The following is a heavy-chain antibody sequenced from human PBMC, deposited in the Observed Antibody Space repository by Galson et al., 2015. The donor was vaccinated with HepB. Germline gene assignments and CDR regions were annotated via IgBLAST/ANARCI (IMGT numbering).Heavy chain of an antibody. D-gene: IGHD2-15*01. Sequence: SLRLSCAASGFTFSSYNIHWVRQAPGKGLAWAAVIWFDGTSKYYADSVKGRFTISRDNSKNTVYLQMNSLRAEDTAVYYCARDRCSGEACYGTYFDSWGQGTQVTVSS. CDR1: GFTFSSYN. CDR3: ARDRCSGEACYGTYFDS. J-gene: IGHJ4*02. CDR2: IWFDGTSK. V-gene: IGHV3-33*01.